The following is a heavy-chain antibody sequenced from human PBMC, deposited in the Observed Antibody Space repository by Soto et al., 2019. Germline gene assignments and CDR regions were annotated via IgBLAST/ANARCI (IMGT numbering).Heavy chain of an antibody. Sequence: GSLRLSCAGSGFTFSDYFITWIRQAPGKGLEWISYINNDATYRKYADSVKGRFTVSRDNAKNSVFLQMNSLRPEDTALYYCGKGDTIFGVVDDWGPGTLVTVSS. D-gene: IGHD3-3*01. CDR1: GFTFSDYF. J-gene: IGHJ4*02. CDR3: GKGDTIFGVVDD. V-gene: IGHV3-11*06. CDR2: INNDATYR.